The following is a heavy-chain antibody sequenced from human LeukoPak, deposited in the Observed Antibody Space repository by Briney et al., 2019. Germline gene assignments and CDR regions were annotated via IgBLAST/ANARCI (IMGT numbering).Heavy chain of an antibody. CDR2: IKQDGSQK. J-gene: IGHJ4*02. Sequence: GGSLRLSCAASGINFNTYAMHWVRQAPGKGLEWVANIKQDGSQKSYVDSVKGRFIISRDNAKNSVYLQMNILSAEDTAVYYCARDVTYGSGSPAGGQGTLVIVSS. CDR1: GINFNTYA. V-gene: IGHV3-7*05. D-gene: IGHD3-10*01. CDR3: ARDVTYGSGSPA.